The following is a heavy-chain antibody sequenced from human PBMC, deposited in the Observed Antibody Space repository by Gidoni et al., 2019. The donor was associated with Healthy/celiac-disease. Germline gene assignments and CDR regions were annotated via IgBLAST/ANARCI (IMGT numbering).Heavy chain of an antibody. D-gene: IGHD6-6*01. CDR2: IHWDDAK. Sequence: QITLKESGPTLVKPTQTLTLTCTFSGFSLSTSRVGVGWIRQPPGKALEWLALIHWDDAKRYSPSLNSRLTITKNTSNHQVVLTMTKLDPVDSATYCCAHRRLSIAAEYDAFDIWGQGTMVTVSS. J-gene: IGHJ3*02. CDR1: GFSLSTSRVG. V-gene: IGHV2-5*02. CDR3: AHRRLSIAAEYDAFDI.